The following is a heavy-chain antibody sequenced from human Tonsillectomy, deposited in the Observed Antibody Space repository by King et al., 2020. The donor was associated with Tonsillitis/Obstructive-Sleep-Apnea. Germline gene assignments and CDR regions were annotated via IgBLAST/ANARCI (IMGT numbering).Heavy chain of an antibody. J-gene: IGHJ6*02. CDR1: GFTFSNYA. CDR2: IRSNGSST. V-gene: IGHV3-64D*06. Sequence: VQLVESGGGLVQPGGSLRLSCSASGFTFSNYAMHWVRQAPGKGLEYASAIRSNGSSTYYADSVKGRFTISRDNSKNTLYLQMSSLRAEDTAVYYCVKDQSRRPITYSSSTEYYYGMDVWGQGTTVTVSS. D-gene: IGHD6-6*01. CDR3: VKDQSRRPITYSSSTEYYYGMDV.